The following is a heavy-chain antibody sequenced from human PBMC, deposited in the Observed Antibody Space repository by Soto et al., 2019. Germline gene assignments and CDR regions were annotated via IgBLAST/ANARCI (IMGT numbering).Heavy chain of an antibody. CDR1: GFTFSSYS. CDR3: ARDRARSNGADYYYYYGMDV. V-gene: IGHV3-21*01. CDR2: ISGSSSYI. J-gene: IGHJ6*02. Sequence: GGSPRLSCAASGFTFSSYSMNWVRQAPGKGLEWVSSISGSSSYIYYADSVKGRFTISRDNAKNSLYLQMNSLRAEDTAVYYCARDRARSNGADYYYYYGMDVWGQGTTVTVSS. D-gene: IGHD1-1*01.